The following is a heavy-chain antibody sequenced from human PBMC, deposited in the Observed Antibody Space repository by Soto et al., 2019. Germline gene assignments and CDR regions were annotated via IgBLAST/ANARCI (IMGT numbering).Heavy chain of an antibody. CDR2: ISGSGGST. V-gene: IGHV3-23*01. CDR3: ANYDYVWGSYRYFDY. J-gene: IGHJ4*02. D-gene: IGHD3-16*02. Sequence: GGSLSLSCAASGFTFSSYAMSWVRQAPGKGLEWVSAISGSGGSTYYADSVKGRFTISRDNSKNTLYLQKNSLRAEDTAVYYCANYDYVWGSYRYFDYWGQGTLVTVSS. CDR1: GFTFSSYA.